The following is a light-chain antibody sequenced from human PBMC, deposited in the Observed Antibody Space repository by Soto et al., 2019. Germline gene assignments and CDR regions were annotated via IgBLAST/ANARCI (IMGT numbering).Light chain of an antibody. CDR1: QNIASY. Sequence: DIQVTQSPSSLSASVGDRVTITCRTSQNIASYLNWFQQKPGKAPKLLISGASKLQIGVPSRFSGSGSGTDFTLTINSLQPDDFATYYCQQCYTPPQTFGQGTRVEI. CDR2: GAS. V-gene: IGKV1-39*01. J-gene: IGKJ1*01. CDR3: QQCYTPPQT.